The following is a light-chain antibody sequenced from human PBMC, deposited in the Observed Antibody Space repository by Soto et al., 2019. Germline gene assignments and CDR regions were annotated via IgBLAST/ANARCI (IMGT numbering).Light chain of an antibody. CDR2: SAS. V-gene: IGKV1-12*01. CDR3: QQANSFPRT. CDR1: QGFSTW. J-gene: IGKJ4*01. Sequence: DIQMTQSPSSVSASVGDRVTITCRASQGFSTWLAWYRRKPGKATELLIYSASSLHSGVPSRLSGSGSGTDFTLTISSLKPEDFATYYCQQANSFPRTFCGGTEVEIK.